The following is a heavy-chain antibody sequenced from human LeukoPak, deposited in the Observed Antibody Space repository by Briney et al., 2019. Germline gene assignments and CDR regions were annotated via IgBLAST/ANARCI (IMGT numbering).Heavy chain of an antibody. CDR2: ISSSSSYI. CDR3: ARDGGRMDY. CDR1: GFTFSSYS. V-gene: IGHV3-21*01. Sequence: GGSLRLSCAASGFTFSSYSMNWVRQAPGKGLEWGSIISSSSSYIYYTDSVKGRFTVSRDNAKNLLYLQMNSLRVEDTAVYYCARDGGRMDYWGQGTLVTVSS. J-gene: IGHJ4*02. D-gene: IGHD3-16*01.